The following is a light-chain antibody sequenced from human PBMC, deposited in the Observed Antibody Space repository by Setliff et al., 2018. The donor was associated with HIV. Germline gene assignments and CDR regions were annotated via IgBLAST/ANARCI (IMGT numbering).Light chain of an antibody. J-gene: IGLJ1*01. CDR2: EVN. CDR3: SSYAGSRTFEV. Sequence: QSALTQPPSVSGSPGQSINISCTGTINNIGSYNRVSWYQQRPGTAPKLIIFEVNKRPSGVANRFSGSKSSSTASLAISGLQAYDEGDYYCSSYAGSRTFEVFGTGTKVTV. CDR1: INNIGSYNR. V-gene: IGLV2-23*02.